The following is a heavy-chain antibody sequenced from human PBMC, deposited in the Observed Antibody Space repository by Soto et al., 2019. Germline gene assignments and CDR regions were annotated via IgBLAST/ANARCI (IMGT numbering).Heavy chain of an antibody. D-gene: IGHD2-2*01. CDR2: IYYSGST. J-gene: IGHJ4*02. Sequence: QVQLQESGPGLVKPSQTLSLTCTVSGGSISSGGYYWSWIRQHPGKGLAWIGYIYYSGSTYYNPSLKIRVTISVDTSNNQFSLKLSSVTFADTAVYYCARSSTSANSFDSWGQGTLVTVSS. V-gene: IGHV4-31*03. CDR3: ARSSTSANSFDS. CDR1: GGSISSGGYY.